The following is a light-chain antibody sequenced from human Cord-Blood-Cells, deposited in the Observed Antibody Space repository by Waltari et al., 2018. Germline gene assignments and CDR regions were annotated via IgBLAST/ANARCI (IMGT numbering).Light chain of an antibody. J-gene: IGKJ1*01. V-gene: IGKV1-39*01. CDR2: AAS. CDR3: QQSYSTPPT. CDR1: QSISSY. Sequence: DIQMTQSPSSLSASVGARCNITCRASQSISSYLNWYQQKPGKAPKLLIYAASSLQSGVPSRFSGSGSGTDFTLTISSLQPEDFATYYCQQSYSTPPTFGQGTKVEIK.